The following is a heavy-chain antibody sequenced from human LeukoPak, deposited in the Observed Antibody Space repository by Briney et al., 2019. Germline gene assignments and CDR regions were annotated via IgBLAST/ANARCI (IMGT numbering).Heavy chain of an antibody. Sequence: GESLRLSCAASGFTFNNYNMNWVRQAPGKGLEWVAVISYDGSNKYYADSVKGRFTISRDNSKNTLYLQMNSLRAEDTAVYYCARAAALDYWGQGTLVTVSS. D-gene: IGHD6-13*01. V-gene: IGHV3-30*03. CDR2: ISYDGSNK. CDR3: ARAAALDY. CDR1: GFTFNNYN. J-gene: IGHJ4*02.